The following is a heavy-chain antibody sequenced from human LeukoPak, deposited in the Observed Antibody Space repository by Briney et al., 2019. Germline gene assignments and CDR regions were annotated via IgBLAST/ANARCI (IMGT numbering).Heavy chain of an antibody. Sequence: GGSLRLSCAASGFTFSSYAMSWVRQAPGKGLEWVSAISGSGGSTYYADSVKGRFTISRDNAKNSLYLQMNSLRAEDTALYYCAKALYSSSYYGMDVWGQGTTVTVSS. CDR1: GFTFSSYA. CDR3: AKALYSSSYYGMDV. D-gene: IGHD6-13*01. V-gene: IGHV3-23*01. J-gene: IGHJ6*02. CDR2: ISGSGGST.